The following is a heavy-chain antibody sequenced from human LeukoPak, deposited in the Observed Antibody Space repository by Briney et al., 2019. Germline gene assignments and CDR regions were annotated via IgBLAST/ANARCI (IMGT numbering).Heavy chain of an antibody. CDR2: ISYDGSNK. Sequence: PGRSLRLSCAASGFTFSSYGMHWVRQAPGKGLEWVAVISYDGSNKYYADSVKGRFTISRDNSKNTLYLQMNSLRAEDTAVYHCARGHIVVNYYFDYWGQGTLVTVSS. CDR1: GFTFSSYG. V-gene: IGHV3-30*03. D-gene: IGHD3-22*01. J-gene: IGHJ4*02. CDR3: ARGHIVVNYYFDY.